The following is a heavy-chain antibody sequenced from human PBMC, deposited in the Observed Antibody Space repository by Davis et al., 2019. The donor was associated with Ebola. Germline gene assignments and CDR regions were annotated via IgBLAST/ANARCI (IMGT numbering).Heavy chain of an antibody. CDR1: GFTFSSYG. CDR2: IWYDEKNK. J-gene: IGHJ6*02. D-gene: IGHD5-12*01. V-gene: IGHV3-33*01. Sequence: SCAASGFTFSSYGLHWVRQAPGKGLEWVAVIWYDEKNKYHRDSVKGRFTISRDNYKNTLYLQMNSLRAEDTAVYYCARHGYSGHDYRAYFYGMDVWGQGTTVTVTS. CDR3: ARHGYSGHDYRAYFYGMDV.